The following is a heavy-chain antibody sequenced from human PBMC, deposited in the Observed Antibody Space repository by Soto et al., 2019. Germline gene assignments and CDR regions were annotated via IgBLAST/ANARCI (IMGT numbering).Heavy chain of an antibody. CDR2: ISGSSSGT. V-gene: IGHV3-23*01. CDR3: AKDRSENFWVYYYAMDV. J-gene: IGHJ6*02. D-gene: IGHD6-19*01. CDR1: GFNFGAYA. Sequence: EARLLESEGGLIQPGGSLRLSCEASGFNFGAYAMSWVRQAPGKGLEWVSGISGSSSGTYYTDSVKGRFTISRDNSKNTVYLQMNSLRGEDTAVYYCAKDRSENFWVYYYAMDVWGQGTAVTVSS.